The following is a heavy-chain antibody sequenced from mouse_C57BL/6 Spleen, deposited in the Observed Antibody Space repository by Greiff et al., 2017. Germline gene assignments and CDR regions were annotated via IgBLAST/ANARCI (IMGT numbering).Heavy chain of an antibody. V-gene: IGHV1-82*01. CDR2: IYPGDGDT. CDR3: ARRKDYDYDAGFAY. D-gene: IGHD2-4*01. J-gene: IGHJ3*01. Sequence: VQLQQSGPELVKPGASVKISCKASGYAFSSSWMNWVKQRPGKGLEWIGRIYPGDGDTNYNGKFKGKATLTADKSSSTAYMQLSSLTSEDSAVYFCARRKDYDYDAGFAYWGQGTLVTVSA. CDR1: GYAFSSSW.